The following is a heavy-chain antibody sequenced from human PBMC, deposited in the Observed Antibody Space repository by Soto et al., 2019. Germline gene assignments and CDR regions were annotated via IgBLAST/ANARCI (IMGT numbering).Heavy chain of an antibody. CDR1: GFTFSSYA. CDR2: ISGSGGST. V-gene: IGHV3-23*01. J-gene: IGHJ6*02. D-gene: IGHD6-19*01. Sequence: EVQLLESGGGLVQPGGSLRLSCAASGFTFSSYAMSWVRQAPGKGLEWVSAISGSGGSTYYADSVKGRFTISRDNSKNTLYLQMNSLRAEDTAVYYCAKDSVAVAGTCLYYYYYYGMDVWGQGTTVTVSS. CDR3: AKDSVAVAGTCLYYYYYYGMDV.